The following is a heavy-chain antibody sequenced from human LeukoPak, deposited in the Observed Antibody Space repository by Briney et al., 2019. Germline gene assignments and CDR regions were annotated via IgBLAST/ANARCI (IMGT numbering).Heavy chain of an antibody. CDR3: NLYYYDSSGYYLGDY. J-gene: IGHJ4*02. CDR1: GGSFSGYY. CDR2: INDTGST. V-gene: IGHV4-34*01. Sequence: SETLSLTCAVYGGSFSGYYWYWIRQSPGKGLEWIGEINDTGSTNYNPSLKSRVTISVDTSKNQFSLRLRSVTAADTAVYYCNLYYYDSSGYYLGDYWGQGTLVTVSS. D-gene: IGHD3-22*01.